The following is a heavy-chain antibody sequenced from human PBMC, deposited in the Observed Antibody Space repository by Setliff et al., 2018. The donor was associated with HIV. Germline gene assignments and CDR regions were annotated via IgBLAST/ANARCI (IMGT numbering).Heavy chain of an antibody. Sequence: ASVKVSCKTSGYMFIAYGMSWVRRAPGQGLEWMGWIGPYNGRTEYAQEFQGRVSLTIDTSASTAYMELRSLRSDDTAVYYCARDDGGYNYAEALDVWGQGTMFTVSS. V-gene: IGHV1-18*01. CDR1: GYMFIAYG. D-gene: IGHD3-16*01. J-gene: IGHJ3*01. CDR3: ARDDGGYNYAEALDV. CDR2: IGPYNGRT.